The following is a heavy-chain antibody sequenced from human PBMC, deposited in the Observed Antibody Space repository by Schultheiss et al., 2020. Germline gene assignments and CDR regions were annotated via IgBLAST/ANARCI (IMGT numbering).Heavy chain of an antibody. CDR1: GGSISSYY. V-gene: IGHV4-59*01. CDR3: ARALAAAGGDNWFDP. D-gene: IGHD6-13*01. CDR2: IYYSGST. J-gene: IGHJ5*02. Sequence: SETLSLTCTVSGGSISSYYWSWIRQPPGKGLEWIGYIYYSGSTNYNPSLKSRVTISVDTSKNQFSLKLSSVTAADTAVYYCARALAAAGGDNWFDPWGQGTLVTVSS.